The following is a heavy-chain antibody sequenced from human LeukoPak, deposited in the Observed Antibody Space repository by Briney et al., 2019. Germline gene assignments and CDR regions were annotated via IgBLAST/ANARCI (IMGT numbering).Heavy chain of an antibody. CDR3: ARDQYSSGSL. D-gene: IGHD6-19*01. CDR1: GFTFSSYW. Sequence: GGSLRLSCATSGFTFSSYWMNWVRQAPGKGLEWVANIKQDGSEKYYVDSVKGRLTISRDNAKSSLYLQMNSLRAEDTAVYYCARDQYSSGSLWGQGTLVTVSS. J-gene: IGHJ4*02. CDR2: IKQDGSEK. V-gene: IGHV3-7*01.